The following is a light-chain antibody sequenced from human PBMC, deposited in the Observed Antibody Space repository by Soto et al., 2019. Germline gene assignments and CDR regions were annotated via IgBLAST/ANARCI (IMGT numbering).Light chain of an antibody. J-gene: IGLJ2*01. V-gene: IGLV2-14*01. CDR2: EVR. CDR1: SSDVGGYNY. CDR3: SSYTSNNTVV. Sequence: QSALTQPASVSGSPGQSITVSCTGTSSDVGGYNYVSWYQHHPGEAPRLLLFEVRNRPSGVSNRVSGSKSGNTASLTISGLQAEDEADYYCSSYTSNNTVVFGGGTKLTVL.